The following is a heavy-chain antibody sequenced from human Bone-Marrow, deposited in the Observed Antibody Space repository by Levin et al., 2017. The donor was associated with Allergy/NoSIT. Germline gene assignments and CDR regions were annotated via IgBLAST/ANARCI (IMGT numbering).Heavy chain of an antibody. J-gene: IGHJ3*02. D-gene: IGHD2/OR15-2a*01. V-gene: IGHV3-7*01. Sequence: GESLKISCAASGFTFSSYWMSWVRQAPGKGLEWVANIKQDGSEKYYVDSVKGRFTISRDNAKNSLYLQMNSLRAEDTAVYYCARSFHAFDIWGQGTMVTVSS. CDR3: ARSFHAFDI. CDR2: IKQDGSEK. CDR1: GFTFSSYW.